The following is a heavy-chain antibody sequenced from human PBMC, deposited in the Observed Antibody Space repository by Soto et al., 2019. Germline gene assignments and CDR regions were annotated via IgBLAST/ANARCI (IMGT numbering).Heavy chain of an antibody. CDR1: GGSISSSSYY. CDR3: ARQERAVPYNWFDH. V-gene: IGHV4-39*01. CDR2: IYYSGST. D-gene: IGHD1-1*01. Sequence: QLQLQESGPGLVKPSETLSLTCTVSGGSISSSSYYWGWIRQPPGKGLEWIGSIYYSGSTYYNPSLKSRGTISVDTSKNPFSLKLSSVTAADTAVYFCARQERAVPYNWFDHWGQGTLVTVSS. J-gene: IGHJ5*02.